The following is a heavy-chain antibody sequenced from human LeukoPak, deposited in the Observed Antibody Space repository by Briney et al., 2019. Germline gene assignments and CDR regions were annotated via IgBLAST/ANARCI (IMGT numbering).Heavy chain of an antibody. J-gene: IGHJ4*02. D-gene: IGHD3-10*01. Sequence: GGSLRLSCAASGFTFSSYAMSWVRQAPGKGLEWVSAISGSGGSTYYADSVKGRFTISRDNSKNTLYLQMNSLGAEDTAVYYCAKSGRWFGESFPFDYWGQGTLVTVSS. CDR1: GFTFSSYA. CDR2: ISGSGGST. CDR3: AKSGRWFGESFPFDY. V-gene: IGHV3-23*01.